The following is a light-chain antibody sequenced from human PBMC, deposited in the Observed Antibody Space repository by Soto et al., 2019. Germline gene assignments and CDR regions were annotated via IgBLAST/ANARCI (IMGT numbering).Light chain of an antibody. CDR2: AAS. V-gene: IGKV1-6*01. J-gene: IGKJ3*01. CDR1: QGIRND. CDR3: LQKYFYPFT. Sequence: AIQMTQSPSSLSASVGDRVTITCRASQGIRNDLDWFQQKPGKAPKLLIYAASNLQSGGPARFSGSRSGTDFTLTISSLQPEDFATYYCLQKYFYPFTFGPGTKVDIQ.